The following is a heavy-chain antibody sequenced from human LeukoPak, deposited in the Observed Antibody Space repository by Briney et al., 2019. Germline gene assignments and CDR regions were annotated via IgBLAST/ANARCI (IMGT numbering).Heavy chain of an antibody. Sequence: PGGSLRLSCVGSGFTFSSHWMSWVRQAPRKGLEWLANIKEDGSEKYYVDSVKGRFTISRDNAKNSLFLQMNSLRDEDTATYYCVRDLVWDTGRVDYWGQGTLVTVSS. V-gene: IGHV3-7*01. D-gene: IGHD3/OR15-3a*01. CDR1: GFTFSSHW. J-gene: IGHJ4*02. CDR3: VRDLVWDTGRVDY. CDR2: IKEDGSEK.